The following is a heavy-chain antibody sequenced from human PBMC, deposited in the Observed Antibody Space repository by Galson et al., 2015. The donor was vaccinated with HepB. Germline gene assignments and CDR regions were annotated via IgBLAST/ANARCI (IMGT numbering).Heavy chain of an antibody. V-gene: IGHV3-30-3*01. D-gene: IGHD6-13*01. Sequence: SLRLSCAASGFTFSSYAMHWVRQAPGKGLGWVAVISYDGSNKYYADSVKGRFTISRDNSKNTLYLQMNSLRAEDTAVYYCARVLFRYSSSWYFNYWGQGTLVTVSS. J-gene: IGHJ4*02. CDR2: ISYDGSNK. CDR1: GFTFSSYA. CDR3: ARVLFRYSSSWYFNY.